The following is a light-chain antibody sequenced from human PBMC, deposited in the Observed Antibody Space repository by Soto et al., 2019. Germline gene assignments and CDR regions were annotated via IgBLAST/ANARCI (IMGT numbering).Light chain of an antibody. V-gene: IGLV2-14*01. J-gene: IGLJ2*01. Sequence: QSAPTQPASVSGSPGQSITISCTGTSSDVGGYNYVSWYQQHPGKAPKLMVYDVSHRPSGVSNRFSGSKSGNTASLTISGLQAEDEGDYYCSSYTSSSTLVFGGGTKLTVL. CDR1: SSDVGGYNY. CDR2: DVS. CDR3: SSYTSSSTLV.